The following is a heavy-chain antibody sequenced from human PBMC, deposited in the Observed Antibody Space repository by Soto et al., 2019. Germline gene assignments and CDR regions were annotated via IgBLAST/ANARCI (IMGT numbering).Heavy chain of an antibody. V-gene: IGHV1-18*01. D-gene: IGHD3-10*01. J-gene: IGHJ3*02. CDR1: GYTFTSYV. CDR3: ARDGDYYGSGSYGAFDI. Sequence: ASVKVSCKASGYTFTSYVISWVRQAPGQGLEWMGWISAYNGNTNHAQKLQGRVTMTTDTSTSTAYMELRSLRSDDTAVYYCARDGDYYGSGSYGAFDIWGQGTMVTVSS. CDR2: ISAYNGNT.